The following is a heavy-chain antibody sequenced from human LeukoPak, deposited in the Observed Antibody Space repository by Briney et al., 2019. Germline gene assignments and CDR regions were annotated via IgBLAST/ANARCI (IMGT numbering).Heavy chain of an antibody. CDR2: IYPGDSDT. Sequence: GESLKISCKGSGYTFTNFWIGWVRQMPGKGLEWMGIIYPGDSDTRYSPSFQGQVTISADKPISTAYLQWSSLKASDTAMYYCARQGGASSHTYYYGMDVWGQGTTVTVSS. CDR3: ARQGGASSHTYYYGMDV. J-gene: IGHJ6*02. CDR1: GYTFTNFW. D-gene: IGHD2-21*01. V-gene: IGHV5-51*01.